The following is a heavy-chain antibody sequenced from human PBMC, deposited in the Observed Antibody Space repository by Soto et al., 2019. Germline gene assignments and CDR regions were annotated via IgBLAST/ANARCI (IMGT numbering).Heavy chain of an antibody. CDR3: ARGPEMATFHGPSPYFLH. Sequence: PSETLSLTCTVSGDSISSSSYYWGWIRQPPGKGLEWIGSIYYSGSTDYNPSLKSRVTISVDTSKNQFSLKLTSVTAADTAVYYCARGPEMATFHGPSPYFLHWGQGTLVTVSS. CDR2: IYYSGST. D-gene: IGHD5-12*01. V-gene: IGHV4-39*01. CDR1: GDSISSSSYY. J-gene: IGHJ1*01.